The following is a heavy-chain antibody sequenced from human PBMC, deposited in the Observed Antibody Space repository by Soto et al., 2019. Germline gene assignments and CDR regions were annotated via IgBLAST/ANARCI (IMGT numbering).Heavy chain of an antibody. CDR1: GGTFNKFA. D-gene: IGHD2-21*02. CDR3: ARRYCASDNCPLFYYFVDL. V-gene: IGHV1-69*13. CDR2: IIPVFRSA. J-gene: IGHJ6*02. Sequence: SVKVSCKASGGTFNKFAFSWVRQAPGQGFEWMGGIIPVFRSANYAQRFRGRITITADEYTSTVYLYLNDLRSDDTAVYYCARRYCASDNCPLFYYFVDLWGLGTAVTVSS.